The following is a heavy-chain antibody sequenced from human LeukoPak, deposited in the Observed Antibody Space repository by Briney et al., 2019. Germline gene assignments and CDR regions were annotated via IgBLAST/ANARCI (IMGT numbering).Heavy chain of an antibody. CDR3: ARIGYNHYFDY. V-gene: IGHV1-18*01. CDR2: IRSYNGNR. CDR1: GYTFSTYG. J-gene: IGHJ4*02. Sequence: ASVKVSCKAAGYTFSTYGISWVRQAPGQGLEWMGWIRSYNGNRNYAQNVQGRLTLTTDTSTSTAYMELTSLTSDDTAVYYCARIGYNHYFDYWGQGTLVTVSS. D-gene: IGHD5-24*01.